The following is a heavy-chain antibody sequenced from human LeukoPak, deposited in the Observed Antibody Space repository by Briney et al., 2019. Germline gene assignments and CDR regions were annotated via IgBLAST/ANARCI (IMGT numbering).Heavy chain of an antibody. D-gene: IGHD2-2*01. Sequence: PRGSLRLSCAASGFTFSSYAMHWVRQAPGKGLEWVAVISYDGSNKYYADSVKGRFTISRDNSKNTLYLQMNSLRAEDTAVYYCARGNAGNFDYWGQGTLVTVSS. V-gene: IGHV3-30-3*01. CDR1: GFTFSSYA. CDR3: ARGNAGNFDY. J-gene: IGHJ4*02. CDR2: ISYDGSNK.